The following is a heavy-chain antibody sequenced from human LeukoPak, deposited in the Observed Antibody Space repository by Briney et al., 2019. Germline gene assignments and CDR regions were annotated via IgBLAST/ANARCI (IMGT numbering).Heavy chain of an antibody. Sequence: PGGSLRLSCAASGFTVSSNYMSWVRQAPGKGLEWVSVIYSGGSTYYADSVKGRFTISRDNSKNTLYLQMNSLRAEDTAVYYCARAPPYYYDSSGLYRGFDYWGQGTLVTVSS. CDR1: GFTVSSNY. D-gene: IGHD3-22*01. CDR3: ARAPPYYYDSSGLYRGFDY. J-gene: IGHJ4*02. V-gene: IGHV3-66*01. CDR2: IYSGGST.